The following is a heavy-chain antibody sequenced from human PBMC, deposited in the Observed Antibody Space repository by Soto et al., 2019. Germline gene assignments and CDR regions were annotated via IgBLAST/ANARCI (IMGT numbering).Heavy chain of an antibody. J-gene: IGHJ2*01. CDR2: IGATGASI. Sequence: PGGSLRLSCAGSGFTFYSYAMSWVRLAPGRGLEWVASIGATGASIQYADNVKGRFTISRDNLENTLYFQLNSLRVDDTATYFCAKVYYHDSTGYQRQFDLWGRGALVTVSS. CDR3: AKVYYHDSTGYQRQFDL. CDR1: GFTFYSYA. D-gene: IGHD2-8*02. V-gene: IGHV3-23*01.